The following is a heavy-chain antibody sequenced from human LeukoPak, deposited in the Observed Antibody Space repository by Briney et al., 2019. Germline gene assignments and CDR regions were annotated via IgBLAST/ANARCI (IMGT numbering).Heavy chain of an antibody. J-gene: IGHJ5*02. Sequence: GGSLKLSCAASGFTFSGSAMHWVRQASGKGLEWVGRIRSKANSYATAYAASVKGRFTISRDDSKNTAYLQMNSLKTEDTAAYYCTRLMAIAARPGMFDPWGQGTLVTVSS. CDR3: TRLMAIAARPGMFDP. CDR2: IRSKANSYAT. CDR1: GFTFSGSA. D-gene: IGHD6-6*01. V-gene: IGHV3-73*01.